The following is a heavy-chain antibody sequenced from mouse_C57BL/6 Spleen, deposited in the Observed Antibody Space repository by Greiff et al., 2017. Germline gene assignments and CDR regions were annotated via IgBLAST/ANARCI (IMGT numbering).Heavy chain of an antibody. V-gene: IGHV1-64*01. J-gene: IGHJ2*01. D-gene: IGHD4-1*01. CDR2: IHPNSGST. CDR3: ARVNWIDY. CDR1: GYTFTSYW. Sequence: QVHVKQPGAELVKPGASVKLSCKASGYTFTSYWMHWVKQRPGQGLEWIGMIHPNSGSTNYNEKFKSKATLTVDKSSSTAYMQLSSLTSEDSAVYYCARVNWIDYWGQGTTLTVSS.